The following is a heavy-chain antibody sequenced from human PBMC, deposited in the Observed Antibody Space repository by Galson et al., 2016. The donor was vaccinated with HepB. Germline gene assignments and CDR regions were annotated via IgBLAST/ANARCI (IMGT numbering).Heavy chain of an antibody. J-gene: IGHJ5*02. CDR2: IYNSGST. Sequence: TLSLTCTVSGDSIISSRYYYWTWIRQPVGRELEWIGLIYNSGSTNYNPSLKSRVTISLDTPKNQFSLKLSSVTAADTAVYYCARESGTWGQGTLVTVSS. V-gene: IGHV4-61*02. CDR3: ARESGT. CDR1: GDSIISSRYYY.